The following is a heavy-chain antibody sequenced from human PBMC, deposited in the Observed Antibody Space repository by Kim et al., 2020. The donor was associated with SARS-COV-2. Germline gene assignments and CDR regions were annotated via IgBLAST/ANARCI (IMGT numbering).Heavy chain of an antibody. CDR3: AKGNWGNPFDI. CDR1: GFTFGDYS. CDR2: ITWNSVDR. D-gene: IGHD7-27*01. Sequence: GGSLRLSCAASGFTFGDYSMHWVRQAPGKGLEWVSGITWNSVDRAYADSVKGRFTISRDNAKNFLYLQMNSLRAEDEALYYCAKGNWGNPFDIWGQGTIVTVSS. J-gene: IGHJ3*02. V-gene: IGHV3-9*01.